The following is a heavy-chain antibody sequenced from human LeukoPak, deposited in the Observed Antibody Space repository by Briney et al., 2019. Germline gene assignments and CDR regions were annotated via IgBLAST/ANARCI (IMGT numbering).Heavy chain of an antibody. CDR3: ARAYPQWLVYAFDI. V-gene: IGHV1-18*01. J-gene: IGHJ3*02. CDR2: ISAYNGNT. Sequence: ASVKVSCKASGYTFTSYGISRVRQAPGQGLEWMGWISAYNGNTNYAQKLQGRVTMTTDTSTSTAYMELRSLRSDDTAVYYCARAYPQWLVYAFDIWGQGTMVTVSS. D-gene: IGHD6-19*01. CDR1: GYTFTSYG.